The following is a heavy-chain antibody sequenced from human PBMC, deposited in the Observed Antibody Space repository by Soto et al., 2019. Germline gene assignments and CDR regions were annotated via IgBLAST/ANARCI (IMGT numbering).Heavy chain of an antibody. CDR1: GGTFSTYA. CDR3: ARKFTSQYYYDSSDFYDAFDI. CDR2: IIPIFTTT. J-gene: IGHJ3*02. V-gene: IGHV1-69*06. Sequence: GASVKVSCKASGGTFSTYAISWVRQAPGQGLEWMGGIIPIFTTTNYAQKFHDRVTITADKSTSTAYMELSSLRSEDTAVYYCARKFTSQYYYDSSDFYDAFDIWGQGTMVTVPS. D-gene: IGHD3-22*01.